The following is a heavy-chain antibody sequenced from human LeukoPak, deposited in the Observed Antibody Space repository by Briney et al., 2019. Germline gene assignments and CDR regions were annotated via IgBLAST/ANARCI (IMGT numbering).Heavy chain of an antibody. CDR1: GFTFSAYA. V-gene: IGHV3-23*01. D-gene: IGHD4-17*01. Sequence: PGGSLRLSCTASGFTFSAYAMMWVRQAPGKGPEWVSAIRGGATSEFYADSVKGRFRISRDNSKDTLFLQMNSLRAEDTAVYYCARDPNGDYIGAFDMWGPGTMVTVSS. CDR2: IRGGATSE. J-gene: IGHJ3*02. CDR3: ARDPNGDYIGAFDM.